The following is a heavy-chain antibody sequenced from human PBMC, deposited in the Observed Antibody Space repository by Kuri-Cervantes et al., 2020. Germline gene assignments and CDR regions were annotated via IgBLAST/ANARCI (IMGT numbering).Heavy chain of an antibody. CDR1: GDSISHNY. J-gene: IGHJ5*02. CDR3: VRVQRGGYRYGRELNWLDP. Sequence: SETLSLTCTVSGDSISHNYWSWIRQSPEKGLEWIGYIYYTGSTNYNYNPSLKSRVTISVDTSKNQFSLKLSSVTAADTAVYYCVRVQRGGYRYGRELNWLDPWGQGTLVTVSS. V-gene: IGHV4-59*01. CDR2: IYYTGSTNY. D-gene: IGHD5-18*01.